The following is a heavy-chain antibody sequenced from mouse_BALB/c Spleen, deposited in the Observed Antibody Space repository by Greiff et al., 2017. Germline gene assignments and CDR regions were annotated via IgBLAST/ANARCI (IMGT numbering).Heavy chain of an antibody. Sequence: QVQLQQSGPELVRPVVSVKISCKGSGYTFTDYAMHWVKQSHAKSLEWIGVISTYYGNTNYNQKFKGKATMTVDKSSSTAYMELARLTSEDSAIYYCARLVTTAKGAYAMDYWGQGTSVTVSS. V-gene: IGHV1-67*01. CDR2: ISTYYGNT. CDR3: ARLVTTAKGAYAMDY. CDR1: GYTFTDYA. J-gene: IGHJ4*01. D-gene: IGHD1-2*01.